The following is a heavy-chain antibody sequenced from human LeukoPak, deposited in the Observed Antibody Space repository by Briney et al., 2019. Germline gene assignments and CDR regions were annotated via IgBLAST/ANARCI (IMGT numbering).Heavy chain of an antibody. CDR3: ARDGGYCTNGVCYGSWFDP. Sequence: ASVTVSCKASGYTFTSYGISWVRQAPGQGLEWMGWISAYNGNTNYAQKLQGRVTMTTDTSTSTAYMELRSLRSDDTAVYYCARDGGYCTNGVCYGSWFDPWGQGTLVTVSS. V-gene: IGHV1-18*01. J-gene: IGHJ5*02. CDR2: ISAYNGNT. D-gene: IGHD2-8*01. CDR1: GYTFTSYG.